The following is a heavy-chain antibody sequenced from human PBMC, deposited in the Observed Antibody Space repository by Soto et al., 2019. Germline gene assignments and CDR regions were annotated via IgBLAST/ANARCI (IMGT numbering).Heavy chain of an antibody. CDR2: IYYSGST. CDR1: GGSISSVGHY. D-gene: IGHD3-3*01. Sequence: SETLSLTYSVSGGSISSVGHYWTWIRQQPGKGLEWIGYIYYSGSTDYNPSLKSRVTISVDTSKNQFSLKLSSVTAADTAVYYCARSSITIFGVATGNWFDPWGQGTLVTVSS. J-gene: IGHJ5*02. CDR3: ARSSITIFGVATGNWFDP. V-gene: IGHV4-30-4*08.